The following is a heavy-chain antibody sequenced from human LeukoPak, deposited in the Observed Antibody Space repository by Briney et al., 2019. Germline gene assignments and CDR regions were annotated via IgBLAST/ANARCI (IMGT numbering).Heavy chain of an antibody. V-gene: IGHV1-3*01. CDR1: GFTFSSYG. D-gene: IGHD5-24*01. CDR3: ALQTI. Sequence: GRSLRLSCAASGFTFSSYGMHWVRQAPGQRLEWMGWINAGNGNTKYSQKFQGRVTITRDTSASTAYMELSSLRSEDAAVYYCALQTIWGQGTLVTVSS. J-gene: IGHJ4*02. CDR2: INAGNGNT.